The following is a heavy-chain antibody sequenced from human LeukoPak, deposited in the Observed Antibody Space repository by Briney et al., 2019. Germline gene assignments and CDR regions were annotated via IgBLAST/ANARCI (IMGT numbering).Heavy chain of an antibody. CDR3: ARDPDIAAAAYGDLRDY. D-gene: IGHD6-13*01. J-gene: IGHJ4*02. CDR1: GGTFSSYA. CDR2: IIPIFGTA. Sequence: ASVKVSCKAFGGTFSSYAISWVRQAPGQGLEWMGGIIPIFGTANYAQKFQGRVTITADESTSTAYMELSSLRSEDTAVYYCARDPDIAAAAYGDLRDYWGQGTLVTVSS. V-gene: IGHV1-69*01.